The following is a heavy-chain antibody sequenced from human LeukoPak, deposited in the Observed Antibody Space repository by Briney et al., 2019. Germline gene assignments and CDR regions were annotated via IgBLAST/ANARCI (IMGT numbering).Heavy chain of an antibody. V-gene: IGHV1-8*03. CDR1: GYTFTSYD. CDR3: ARARNPDYYYYYYMDV. Sequence: ASVKVSCKASGYTFTSYDINWVRQATGQGLEWMGWMNPNSGNTGYAQKFQGRVTITRNTSISTAYMELSSLRSEDTAVYYCARARNPDYYYYYYMDVWGQGTTVTVSS. D-gene: IGHD2/OR15-2a*01. J-gene: IGHJ6*02. CDR2: MNPNSGNT.